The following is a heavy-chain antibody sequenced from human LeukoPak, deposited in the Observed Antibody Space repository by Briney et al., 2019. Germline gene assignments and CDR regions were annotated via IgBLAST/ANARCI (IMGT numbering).Heavy chain of an antibody. Sequence: PGGSLRLCCAASGFTLSTSWMCWVRHAPGEGLGWVANINRDGGERYYVDSVRGRFTIPRNNAKNSLYLEMNSLRAGDTAVYYCARPSYSAGSFFDYWGQGTLVTVSS. D-gene: IGHD1-26*01. CDR1: GFTLSTSW. V-gene: IGHV3-7*05. CDR3: ARPSYSAGSFFDY. J-gene: IGHJ4*02. CDR2: INRDGGER.